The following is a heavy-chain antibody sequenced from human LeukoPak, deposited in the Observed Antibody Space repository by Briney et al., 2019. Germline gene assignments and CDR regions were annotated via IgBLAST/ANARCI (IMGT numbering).Heavy chain of an antibody. D-gene: IGHD6-19*01. Sequence: SETLSLTCTVSGGSISSYSWSWIRQPAGKGLEWIGRIYTSGSTNYNPSLKSRVTMSVDTSKNQFSLKLSSVTAADTAVYYCARDAWLVHNWYFDLWGRGTLVTVSS. J-gene: IGHJ2*01. CDR1: GGSISSYS. CDR2: IYTSGST. V-gene: IGHV4-4*07. CDR3: ARDAWLVHNWYFDL.